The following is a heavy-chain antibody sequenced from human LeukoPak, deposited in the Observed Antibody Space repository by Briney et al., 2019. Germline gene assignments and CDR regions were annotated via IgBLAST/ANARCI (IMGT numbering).Heavy chain of an antibody. D-gene: IGHD3-3*01. V-gene: IGHV4-39*07. CDR3: ARKRFLEWLLSYYYGMDV. J-gene: IGHJ6*02. CDR2: IYYSGST. Sequence: SETLSLTCTVSGGSISSSSYYWGWIRQPPGKGLEWIGSIYYSGSTYYNPSLKSRVTISVDTSKNQFSLKLSSVTAADTAVYYCARKRFLEWLLSYYYGMDVWGQGTTVTVSS. CDR1: GGSISSSSYY.